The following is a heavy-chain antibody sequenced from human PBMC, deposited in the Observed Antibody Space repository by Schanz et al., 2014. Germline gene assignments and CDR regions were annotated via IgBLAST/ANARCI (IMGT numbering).Heavy chain of an antibody. V-gene: IGHV3-74*01. CDR3: ARGRARQLVHWFDP. D-gene: IGHD6-13*01. CDR1: GFTFSNNW. CDR2: IDGEGSDT. J-gene: IGHJ5*02. Sequence: LLVESGGGLVQPGGSLRLSCAASGFTFSNNWMHWFRQGPGKGLSWVARIDGEGSDTRYADSVKGRFTISRDNARNTVSLQMNSLRADDTAVYYCARGRARQLVHWFDPWGQGTLVTVSS.